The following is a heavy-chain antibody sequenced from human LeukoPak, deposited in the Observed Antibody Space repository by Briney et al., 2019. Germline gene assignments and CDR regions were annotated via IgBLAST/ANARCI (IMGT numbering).Heavy chain of an antibody. CDR3: VRDYAVDRVAH. J-gene: IGHJ4*02. V-gene: IGHV3-48*03. D-gene: IGHD5-12*01. Sequence: QPGGSLRLSCAASGFTFSSYEMNWVRQAPGKGLEWVSYISTSGSTIYYADSGKGRFTISRDNAKNSLYLQMNSLRAEDTAVYYCVRDYAVDRVAHWGQGTLVTVSS. CDR1: GFTFSSYE. CDR2: ISTSGSTI.